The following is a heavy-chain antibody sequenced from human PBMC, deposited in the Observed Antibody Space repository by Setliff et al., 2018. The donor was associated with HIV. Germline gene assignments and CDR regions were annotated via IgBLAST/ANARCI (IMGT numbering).Heavy chain of an antibody. D-gene: IGHD6-13*01. CDR3: ARSPSYRSSWEYYFDY. V-gene: IGHV4-4*09. CDR2: IYTSRGT. Sequence: KTSETLSLTCTVSGGSISGYHWNWLRQTPGKGLEWIGYIYTSRGTNYNHSLRTRVIISVDTSNQFSLKLSSVTAADAAVYYCARSPSYRSSWEYYFDYWGQGILVTVS. J-gene: IGHJ4*02. CDR1: GGSISGYH.